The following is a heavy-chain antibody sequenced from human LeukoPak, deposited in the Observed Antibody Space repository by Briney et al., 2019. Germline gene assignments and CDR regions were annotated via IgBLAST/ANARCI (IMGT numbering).Heavy chain of an antibody. J-gene: IGHJ6*03. CDR3: AKRKAYDSNGAYYYYIDV. D-gene: IGHD3-22*01. CDR1: GFTFDDYG. V-gene: IGHV3-20*04. CDR2: IRNGGST. Sequence: GGSLRLSCAASGFTFDDYGMSWVRQAPGKGLEWVSGIRNGGSTGYADSVKGRFTISRDNAKNSLYLQMNSLRAEDTAVYYCAKRKAYDSNGAYYYYIDVWGKGTTVTVSS.